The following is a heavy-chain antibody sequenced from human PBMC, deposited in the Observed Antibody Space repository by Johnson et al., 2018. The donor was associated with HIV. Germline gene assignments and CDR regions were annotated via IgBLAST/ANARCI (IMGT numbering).Heavy chain of an antibody. CDR2: ISYDGSNK. CDR1: GFTFSSYA. J-gene: IGHJ3*02. V-gene: IGHV3-30-3*01. CDR3: ARLMTTGTVAFDI. Sequence: QVQLVESGGGVVQPGRSLRLSCAASGFTFSSYAMHWVRQAPGKGLEWVAVISYDGSNKYYADSVKGRFTISRDNSKNTLYLQMNSLRAEDTAVYYCARLMTTGTVAFDIWGQGTMVTVSS. D-gene: IGHD4-17*01.